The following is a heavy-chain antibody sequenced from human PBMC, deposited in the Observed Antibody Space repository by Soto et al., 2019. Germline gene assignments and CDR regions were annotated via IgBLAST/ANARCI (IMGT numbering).Heavy chain of an antibody. CDR1: GDSIATNGYY. V-gene: IGHV4-39*01. D-gene: IGHD3-10*02. J-gene: IGHJ4*02. Sequence: SETLSLTCSVSGDSIATNGYYWGWIRQPPPKGLQWIGNVCSTGSSFSHPSITSRVFISVDTSKNKFSLRLTSVTAADTAVYYCARSHYTYVLLIDYWGPGIMVTVSS. CDR2: VCSTGSS. CDR3: ARSHYTYVLLIDY.